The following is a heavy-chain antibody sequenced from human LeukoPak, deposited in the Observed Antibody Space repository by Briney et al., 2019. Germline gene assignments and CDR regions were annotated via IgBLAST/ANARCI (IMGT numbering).Heavy chain of an antibody. CDR3: ARPGQLGEYTPYYFDY. V-gene: IGHV5-51*01. Sequence: LGESLTISCKAFGYSFTSYWIGWVRQMSGKGLEWMGIIYPGDSDTRYSPSFQGQVTISADKSISTAYLQWSSLKASDTAMYYCARPGQLGEYTPYYFDYWGQGVLVTVSS. CDR2: IYPGDSDT. CDR1: GYSFTSYW. J-gene: IGHJ4*02. D-gene: IGHD3-16*01.